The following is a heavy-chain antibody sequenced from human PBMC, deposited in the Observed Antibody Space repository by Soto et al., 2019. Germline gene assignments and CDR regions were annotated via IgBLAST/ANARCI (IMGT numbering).Heavy chain of an antibody. D-gene: IGHD4-4*01. J-gene: IGHJ4*02. CDR1: GFPFSSYV. CDR3: AKDSNKYSSSLRGRYFDY. V-gene: IGHV3-23*01. CDR2: ITGGGSNT. Sequence: GSLRLSCAASGFPFSSYVMSWVRQAPGKGLEWVSGITGGGSNTFYADSVKGRFTISRDNSKNTLFLQMNSLGAEDTAVYYCAKDSNKYSSSLRGRYFDYWGQGIGVTVS.